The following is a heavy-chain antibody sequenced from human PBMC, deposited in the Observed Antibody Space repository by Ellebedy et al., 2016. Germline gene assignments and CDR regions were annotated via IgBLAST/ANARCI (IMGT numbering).Heavy chain of an antibody. CDR2: ISGSGGST. Sequence: GGSLRLSCAASGFTFSSYAMSWVRQAPGKGLEWVSAISGSGGSTYYADSVKGRFTISRDNAKNTLYLQMNSLRAEDTAVYYCAKDPVVVVVAEWFDPWGQGTLVTVSS. D-gene: IGHD2-15*01. CDR1: GFTFSSYA. V-gene: IGHV3-23*01. J-gene: IGHJ5*02. CDR3: AKDPVVVVVAEWFDP.